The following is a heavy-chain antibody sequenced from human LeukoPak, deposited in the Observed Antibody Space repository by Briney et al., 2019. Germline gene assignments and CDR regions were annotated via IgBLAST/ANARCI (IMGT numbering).Heavy chain of an antibody. Sequence: GGSLRLSCAASGFTFSHAWMTWVRQAPGKGLEWGGRIKSKTDGGTTDYAAPVKGRFNISRDDSKNTLYLQMNSLKIEDTAVYYCTTEDIVVVVGAYDPWGQGTLVTVSS. V-gene: IGHV3-15*01. D-gene: IGHD2-15*01. CDR1: GFTFSHAW. J-gene: IGHJ5*02. CDR3: TTEDIVVVVGAYDP. CDR2: IKSKTDGGTT.